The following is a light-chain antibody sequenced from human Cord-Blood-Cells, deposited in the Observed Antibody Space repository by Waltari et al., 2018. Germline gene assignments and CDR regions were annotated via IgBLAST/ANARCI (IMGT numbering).Light chain of an antibody. CDR3: CSYAGSSTFVV. V-gene: IGLV2-23*03. CDR2: EGS. J-gene: IGLJ2*01. CDR1: SSDAGSYNL. Sequence: QSALTQPASVSGSPGQSIPISCTGTSSDAGSYNLVPWYQQHPGKAPKRMIYEGSKRPSGVSNRFSGSKSGNTASLTISGLQAEDEADYYCCSYAGSSTFVVFGGGTKLTVL.